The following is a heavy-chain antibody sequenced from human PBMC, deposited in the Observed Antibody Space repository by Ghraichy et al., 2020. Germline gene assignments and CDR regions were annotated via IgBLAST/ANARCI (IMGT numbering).Heavy chain of an antibody. CDR3: ARGPPIVVVPAAGYYYMDV. J-gene: IGHJ6*03. CDR1: GGSFSGYY. Sequence: SETLSLTCAVYGGSFSGYYCTWICQRPGTGLEWIGEINHSGSTNYHPSLKRRVSISVDTSKNQFSLTLSFVSAADTAVYYCARGPPIVVVPAAGYYYMDVWGTGPTLTVS. CDR2: INHSGST. V-gene: IGHV4-34*01. D-gene: IGHD2-2*01.